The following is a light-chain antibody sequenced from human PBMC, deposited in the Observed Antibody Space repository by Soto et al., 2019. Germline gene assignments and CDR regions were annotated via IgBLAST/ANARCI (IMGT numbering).Light chain of an antibody. Sequence: EIVLTQSPGTLSLSPGERATLSCRASQSVGSRFLAWYQQKPGQAPRLLIYGASNRATGIPDRFSGSGSGTDFTLTISRLEPEDFAVYYCQQYNNWPITFGQGTRLEIK. J-gene: IGKJ5*01. CDR3: QQYNNWPIT. CDR1: QSVGSRF. V-gene: IGKV3-20*01. CDR2: GAS.